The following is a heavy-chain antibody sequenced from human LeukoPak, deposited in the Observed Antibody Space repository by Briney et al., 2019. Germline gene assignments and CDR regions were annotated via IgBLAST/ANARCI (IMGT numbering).Heavy chain of an antibody. CDR2: IYYSGST. V-gene: IGHV4-59*01. CDR1: GGSITSYY. D-gene: IGHD3-10*01. CDR3: ARGGVNYKIAGP. J-gene: IGHJ5*02. Sequence: SETLPLTCTVSGGSITSYYWSWIRQPPGKGLEWIGYIYYSGSTNYNPSLKSRVTISVDTSKNQFSLKLSSVTAADTAVYYCARGGVNYKIAGPWGQGALVTVSP.